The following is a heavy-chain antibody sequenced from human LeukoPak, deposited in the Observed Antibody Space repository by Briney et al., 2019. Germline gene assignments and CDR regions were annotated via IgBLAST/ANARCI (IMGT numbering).Heavy chain of an antibody. CDR2: INHSGST. CDR3: ARARITVRGVMRYGMDV. CDR1: GGSFSGYY. V-gene: IGHV4-34*01. J-gene: IGHJ6*04. D-gene: IGHD3-16*01. Sequence: SETLSLTCAVYGGSFSGYYWSWIRQPPGKGLEWIGEINHSGSTNYNPSLKSRVTISVDTSKNQFSLKLSSVTAADTAVYYCARARITVRGVMRYGMDVWGKGTTVTVSS.